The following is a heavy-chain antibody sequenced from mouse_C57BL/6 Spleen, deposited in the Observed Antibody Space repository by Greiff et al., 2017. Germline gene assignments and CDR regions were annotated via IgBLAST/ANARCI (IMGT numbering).Heavy chain of an antibody. D-gene: IGHD2-2*01. Sequence: VQLQQSGAELVKPGASVKISCKASGYAFRSYWMNWVKQRPGKGLEWIGQLYPGDGDTNYNGKFKGKATLTADKSSSTAYMQLSSLTSEDTAVYFGARRRSEYGYEYAMDDWGQGTTVTVSS. CDR2: LYPGDGDT. CDR3: ARRRSEYGYEYAMDD. J-gene: IGHJ4*01. V-gene: IGHV1-80*01. CDR1: GYAFRSYW.